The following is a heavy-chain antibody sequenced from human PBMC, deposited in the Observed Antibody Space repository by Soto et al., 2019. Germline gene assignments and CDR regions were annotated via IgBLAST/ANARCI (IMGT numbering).Heavy chain of an antibody. Sequence: EVQLVESGGGLVKPGGSLRLSCAASGFTFSSYSMNWVRQAPGKGLEWVSSISSSSSYIYYADSVKGRFTISRDNAKNSLYLQMNSLRAEDTAVYYCARGYCGEQRYYYYYMDVWGKGTPVTVSS. D-gene: IGHD4-17*01. CDR3: ARGYCGEQRYYYYYMDV. CDR2: ISSSSSYI. J-gene: IGHJ6*03. V-gene: IGHV3-21*01. CDR1: GFTFSSYS.